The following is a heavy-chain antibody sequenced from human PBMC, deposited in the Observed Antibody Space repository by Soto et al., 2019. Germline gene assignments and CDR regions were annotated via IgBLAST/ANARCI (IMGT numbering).Heavy chain of an antibody. CDR3: ARDAVFLILDW. D-gene: IGHD3-3*01. J-gene: IGHJ4*02. Sequence: ASETLSLTCTVSGGSISSYYWSWIRQPPGKGLEWIGYIYYSGSTNYNPSLKSRFTISRDNSKNMVYLEMNSLRGEDTGSYYCARDAVFLILDWWGQGTLVTVSS. V-gene: IGHV4-59*12. CDR1: GGSISSYY. CDR2: IYYSGST.